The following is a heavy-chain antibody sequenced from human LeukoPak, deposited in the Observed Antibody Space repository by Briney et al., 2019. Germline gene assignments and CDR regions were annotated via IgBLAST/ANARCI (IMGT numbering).Heavy chain of an antibody. J-gene: IGHJ4*02. CDR2: ISGSGGST. Sequence: GGSLRLSCAASGFTFSRYAMSWVRQAPGKGLEWVSAISGSGGSTYYADSVKGRFTISRDNSKNTLYLQMNSLRTEDTGVYYCAKMLNDGHAYAVFDYWGQGNLVTVSS. V-gene: IGHV3-23*01. D-gene: IGHD3-10*02. CDR3: AKMLNDGHAYAVFDY. CDR1: GFTFSRYA.